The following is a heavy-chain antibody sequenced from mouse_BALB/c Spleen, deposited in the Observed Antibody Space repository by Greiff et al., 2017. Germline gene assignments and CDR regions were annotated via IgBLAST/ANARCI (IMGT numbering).Heavy chain of an antibody. CDR3: ARYHYGSSYDYAMDY. Sequence: DVKLVESGPSLVKPSQTLSLTCSVTGDSITSGYWNWIRKFPGNKLEYMGYISYSGSTYYNPSLKSRISITRDTSKNQYYLQLNSVTTEDTATYYCARYHYGSSYDYAMDYWGQGTSVTVSS. CDR1: GDSITSGY. J-gene: IGHJ4*01. CDR2: ISYSGST. V-gene: IGHV3-8*02. D-gene: IGHD1-1*01.